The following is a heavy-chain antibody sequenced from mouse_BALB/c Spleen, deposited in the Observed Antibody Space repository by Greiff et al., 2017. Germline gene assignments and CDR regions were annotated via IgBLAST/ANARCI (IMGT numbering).Heavy chain of an antibody. CDR2: IWAGGST. CDR1: GFSLTSYG. D-gene: IGHD1-1*01. J-gene: IGHJ4*01. V-gene: IGHV2-9*02. Sequence: VKVEESGPGLVAPSQSLSITCTVSGFSLTSYGVHWVRQPPGKGLEWLGVIWAGGSTNYNSALMSRLSISKDNSKSQVFLKMNSLQTDDTAMYYCAREYYGSSYRAMDYWGQGTSVTVSS. CDR3: AREYYGSSYRAMDY.